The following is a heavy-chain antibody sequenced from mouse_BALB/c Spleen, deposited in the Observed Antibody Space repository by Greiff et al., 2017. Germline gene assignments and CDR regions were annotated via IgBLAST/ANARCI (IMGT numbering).Heavy chain of an antibody. CDR1: GYTFTDYA. Sequence: QVQLKQSGPELVRPGVSVKISCKGSGYTFTDYAMHWVKQSHAKSLEWIGVISTYYGNTNYNQKFKGKATMTVDKSSSTAYMELARLTSEDSAIYYCASEGPFAYWGQGTLVTVSA. CDR3: ASEGPFAY. J-gene: IGHJ3*01. D-gene: IGHD3-3*01. CDR2: ISTYYGNT. V-gene: IGHV1-67*01.